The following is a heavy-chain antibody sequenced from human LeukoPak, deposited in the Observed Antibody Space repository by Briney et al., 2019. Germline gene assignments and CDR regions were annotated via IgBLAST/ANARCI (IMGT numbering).Heavy chain of an antibody. D-gene: IGHD4-17*01. CDR3: ARLSTVTTFDY. CDR1: GFTFSIYE. V-gene: IGHV3-48*03. Sequence: GGSLRLSCAASGFTFSIYEMNWVRQAPGKGLEWVSYISSSGSTIYYADSVKGRFTISRDNAKNSLYLQMNSLRAEDTAVYYCARLSTVTTFDYWGQGTLVTVSS. J-gene: IGHJ4*02. CDR2: ISSSGSTI.